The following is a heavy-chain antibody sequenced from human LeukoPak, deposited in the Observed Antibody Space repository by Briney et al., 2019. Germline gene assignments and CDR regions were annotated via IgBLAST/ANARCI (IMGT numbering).Heavy chain of an antibody. CDR1: GYTFTSYD. CDR3: ARGGLDGDYFDY. CDR2: MNPNSGNT. D-gene: IGHD4-17*01. Sequence: ASVKVSCKASGYTFTSYDINWVRQATGQGLEWMGWMNPNSGNTGFAQKFQGRVTMTRNTSISTAYMELSSLRSEDTAVYYCARGGLDGDYFDYWGQGTLVTVSS. V-gene: IGHV1-8*01. J-gene: IGHJ4*02.